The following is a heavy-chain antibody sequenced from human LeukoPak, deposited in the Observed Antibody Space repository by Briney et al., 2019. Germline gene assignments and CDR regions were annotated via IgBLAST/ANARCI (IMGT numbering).Heavy chain of an antibody. J-gene: IGHJ5*02. D-gene: IGHD3-22*01. CDR2: INHSGST. V-gene: IGHV4-34*01. Sequence: SETLSLTCAVYGGSFSGYYWSWIRKPPGRGLEWIGEINHSGSTNYNPSLKSRVTISVDTSKNQFSLKLSSVTAADTAVYYCARHRGWNYYDSSGYYGWFDPWGQGTLVTVSS. CDR3: ARHRGWNYYDSSGYYGWFDP. CDR1: GGSFSGYY.